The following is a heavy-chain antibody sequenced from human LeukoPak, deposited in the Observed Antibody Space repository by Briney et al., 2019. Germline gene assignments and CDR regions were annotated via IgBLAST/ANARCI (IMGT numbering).Heavy chain of an antibody. J-gene: IGHJ5*02. CDR2: IYHSGST. CDR3: ARGGGSSSGNCFDP. D-gene: IGHD3-22*01. Sequence: ASETLSLTCAVSGGSISSGGYSWSWIRQPPGKGLEWIGYIYHSGSTYYNPSLKSRVTISLDRFKNQFSLKLSSVTAADTAVYYCARGGGSSSGNCFDPWGQGTLVTVSS. V-gene: IGHV4-30-2*01. CDR1: GGSISSGGYS.